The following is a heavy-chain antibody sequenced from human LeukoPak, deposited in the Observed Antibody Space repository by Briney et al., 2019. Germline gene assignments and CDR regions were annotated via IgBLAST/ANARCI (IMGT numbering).Heavy chain of an antibody. Sequence: PSETLSLTCAVYGGSFSGYYWSWVRQPPGKGLEWMVEINHSGSTNYNPSLKRRGTISVDTSKKQFSLTLSSVTAAATAVYYCARQTQGLYYYDSSGYCSRGGYYYYYGMDVWGQGTTVTVSS. D-gene: IGHD3-22*01. J-gene: IGHJ6*02. CDR2: INHSGST. CDR3: ARQTQGLYYYDSSGYCSRGGYYYYYGMDV. V-gene: IGHV4-34*01. CDR1: GGSFSGYY.